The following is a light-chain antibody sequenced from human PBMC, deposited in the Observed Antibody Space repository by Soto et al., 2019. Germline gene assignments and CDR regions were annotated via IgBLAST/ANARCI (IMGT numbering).Light chain of an antibody. V-gene: IGLV3-21*02. J-gene: IGLJ2*01. CDR3: QVWDSSSDHPGGDVV. CDR1: NIGSKS. Sequence: SYELTQPPSVSVAPGQTARITCGGSNIGSKSVHWYQQKPGQAPVLVVYDDSDRPSGIPERFSGSNSGNTATLTISRVEAGDEADYYCQVWDSSSDHPGGDVVFGGGTKVTVL. CDR2: DDS.